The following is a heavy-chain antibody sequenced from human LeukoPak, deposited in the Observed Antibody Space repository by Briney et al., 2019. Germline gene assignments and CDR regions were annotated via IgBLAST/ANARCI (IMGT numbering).Heavy chain of an antibody. CDR2: ISSSGSTI. D-gene: IGHD3-10*01. V-gene: IGHV3-11*01. CDR1: GFTFSDYY. Sequence: GGSLRLSCAASGFTFSDYYMSWIRQAPGKGLGWVSYISSSGSTIYYADSVKGRFTISRDNAKNSLYLQMNGLRAEDTAVYYCARGPGYYGSRSSDDAFDIWGQGTMVTVSS. J-gene: IGHJ3*02. CDR3: ARGPGYYGSRSSDDAFDI.